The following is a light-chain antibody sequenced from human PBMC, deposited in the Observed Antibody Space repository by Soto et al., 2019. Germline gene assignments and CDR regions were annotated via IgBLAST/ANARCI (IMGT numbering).Light chain of an antibody. Sequence: QSALTQPASVSGSPGQSITISCTGTSSDVGGYNYVSWYQQHPGKAPKFMIYDVSNRPSGVSNRFSGSKSGNTASLTISGLQAEDEADYYCSSYTSSSTRVFGTGIKLTVL. CDR2: DVS. V-gene: IGLV2-14*01. CDR3: SSYTSSSTRV. J-gene: IGLJ1*01. CDR1: SSDVGGYNY.